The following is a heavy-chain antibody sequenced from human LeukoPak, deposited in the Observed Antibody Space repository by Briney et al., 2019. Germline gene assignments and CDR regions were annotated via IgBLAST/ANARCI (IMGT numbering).Heavy chain of an antibody. CDR1: GGSISSGDYY. V-gene: IGHV4-30-4*01. CDR2: IYYSGST. CDR3: ARGIRYYYGSGSYEFFDY. J-gene: IGHJ4*02. Sequence: SETLSLTCTVSGGSISSGDYYWSWIRQPPGKGLEWTGYIYYSGSTYYNPSFKSRVTISVDTSKNQFSLKLSSVTAADTAVYYCARGIRYYYGSGSYEFFDYWGQGTLVTVSS. D-gene: IGHD3-10*01.